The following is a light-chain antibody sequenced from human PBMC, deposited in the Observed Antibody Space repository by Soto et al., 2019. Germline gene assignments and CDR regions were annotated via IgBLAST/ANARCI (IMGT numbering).Light chain of an antibody. J-gene: IGKJ1*01. CDR1: QTVTSNF. V-gene: IGKV3-20*01. CDR2: GAS. CDR3: QVYDNSSWK. Sequence: VLTQSPGTLSLSPGERATPSCRASQTVTSNFLAWYQEKPGQAPRLLIYGASSRATGIPDRFSGSGSGTDFTLTISRLEPEDFAVYYCQVYDNSSWKFGQGTKVDIK.